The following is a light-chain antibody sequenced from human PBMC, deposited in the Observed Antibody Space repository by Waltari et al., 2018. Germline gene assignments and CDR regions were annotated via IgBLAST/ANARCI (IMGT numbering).Light chain of an antibody. CDR3: QQANSFPIT. J-gene: IGKJ3*01. CDR2: ATS. V-gene: IGKV1-12*01. Sequence: DIQMTQSPSSVSASVGDRLTMTCRASQDIRNWLAWYQQKPGKAPNLLIYATSSLQTGVPSRFSGSGSGTEFTLTISSLQPEDFATYYCQQANSFPITFGPGTKVDFK. CDR1: QDIRNW.